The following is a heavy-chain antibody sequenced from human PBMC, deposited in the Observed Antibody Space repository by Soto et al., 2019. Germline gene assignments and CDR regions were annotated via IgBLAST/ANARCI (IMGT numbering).Heavy chain of an antibody. V-gene: IGHV3-7*01. CDR3: ARDPRYCSGGSCYSSYYYYYYGMDV. CDR2: IKQDGSEK. Sequence: EVQLVESGGGLVQPGGSLRLSCAASGFTFSSYWMSWVRQAPGKGLEWVANIKQDGSEKYYVDSVKGRFTISRDNAKNSLYLQMNSLRAEDTAVYYCARDPRYCSGGSCYSSYYYYYYGMDVW. D-gene: IGHD2-15*01. CDR1: GFTFSSYW. J-gene: IGHJ6*01.